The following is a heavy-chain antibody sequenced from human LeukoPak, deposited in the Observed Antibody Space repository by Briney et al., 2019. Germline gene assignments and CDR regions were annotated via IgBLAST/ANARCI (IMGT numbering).Heavy chain of an antibody. D-gene: IGHD3-22*01. CDR1: GGTFSSYA. Sequence: SVKVSCKASGGTFSSYAISWVRQAPGQGLEWMGGIIPIFGTANYAQKFQGRVTVTADESTSTAYMELSSLRSKDTAVYYCARIATWRYYYYYMDVWGKGTTVTVSS. CDR3: ARIATWRYYYYYMDV. CDR2: IIPIFGTA. J-gene: IGHJ6*03. V-gene: IGHV1-69*13.